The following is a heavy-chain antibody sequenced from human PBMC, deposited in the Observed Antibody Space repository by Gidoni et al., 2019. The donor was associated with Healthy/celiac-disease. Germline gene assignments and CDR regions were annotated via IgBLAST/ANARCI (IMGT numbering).Heavy chain of an antibody. V-gene: IGHV1-2*02. CDR1: GHTFPGYY. CDR3: ARDAITMVPLRGSTPTGV. J-gene: IGHJ6*02. D-gene: IGHD3-10*01. CDR2: INPNSGGT. Sequence: QVQLVQSGAEVKKPGPSLKVSCKASGHTFPGYYRHWVRQAPGQGLEWMGWINPNSGGTNYAQKFQGRVTMTRDTSISTAYMELSRLRSDDTAVYYCARDAITMVPLRGSTPTGVWGQGTTVTVSS.